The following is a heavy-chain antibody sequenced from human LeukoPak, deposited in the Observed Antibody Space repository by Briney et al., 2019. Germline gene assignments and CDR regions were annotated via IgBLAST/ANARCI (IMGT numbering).Heavy chain of an antibody. D-gene: IGHD1-26*01. CDR1: GFIFSSHW. V-gene: IGHV3-7*01. Sequence: GGSLRLSCAASGFIFSSHWMSWVRQAPGKGLDWVANINLDGNDKNYVDSVKGRFTISRDNAKNSLYLQMNSLRAEDTAMYYCVRSGSYFSKWGQGTLVTVSS. CDR3: VRSGSYFSK. J-gene: IGHJ4*02. CDR2: INLDGNDK.